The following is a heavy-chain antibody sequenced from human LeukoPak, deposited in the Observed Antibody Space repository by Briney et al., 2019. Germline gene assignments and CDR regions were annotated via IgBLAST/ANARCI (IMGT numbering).Heavy chain of an antibody. CDR3: ARDPATYDSSGYYSHDAFDI. CDR1: GGSISSGGYY. V-gene: IGHV4-31*03. CDR2: IYYSGST. Sequence: TLSLTCTVSGGSISSGGYYWSWIRQHPGKGLEWIGYIYYSGSTYYNPSLKSRVTISVDTSKNQFSLKLSSVTAADTAVYYCARDPATYDSSGYYSHDAFDIWGQGTMVTVSS. D-gene: IGHD3-22*01. J-gene: IGHJ3*02.